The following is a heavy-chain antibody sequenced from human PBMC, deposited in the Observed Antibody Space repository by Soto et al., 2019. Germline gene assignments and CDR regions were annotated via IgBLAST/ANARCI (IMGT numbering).Heavy chain of an antibody. CDR3: ARGRVVVPAAVMFNCLDP. J-gene: IGHJ5*02. Sequence: SETLSLTCPISGAPITWGDYSWNWIRQPPGKGLEWIGYIFHGGSTYYNPSLRSRVTISVDRSRTQFSLKMSSVTAADTAVYYCARGRVVVPAAVMFNCLDPWGQGALVTVSS. CDR2: IFHGGST. CDR1: GAPITWGDYS. V-gene: IGHV4-30-2*01. D-gene: IGHD2-2*01.